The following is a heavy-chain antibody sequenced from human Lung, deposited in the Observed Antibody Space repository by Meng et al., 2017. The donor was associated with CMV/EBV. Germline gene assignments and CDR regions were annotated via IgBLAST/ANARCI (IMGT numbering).Heavy chain of an antibody. CDR2: ISGSGGST. J-gene: IGHJ5*02. CDR3: AKDQSSWYGTGDDNWFDP. D-gene: IGHD6-13*01. V-gene: IGHV3-23*01. CDR1: GFTFSSYA. Sequence: GGSXRLXCAASGFTFSSYAMSWVHQAPGKGLEWVSAISGSGGSTYYADSVKGRFTISRDNSKNTLYLQMNSLRAEDTAVYYCAKDQSSWYGTGDDNWFDPWXQGTLVTVSS.